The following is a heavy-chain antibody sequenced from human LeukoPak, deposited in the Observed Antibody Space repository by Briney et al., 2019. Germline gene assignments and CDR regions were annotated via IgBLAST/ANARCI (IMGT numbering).Heavy chain of an antibody. D-gene: IGHD3-22*01. CDR3: AKGVYYYDSSAYYYTYYFDY. CDR1: GFPFSSYA. Sequence: GGSLRLSCAASGFPFSSYAMSWVRQAPGKGLEWVSAISGSGGSTYYADSVKGRFTISRDNSKNTLYLQVNTLRAEDTAVYYCAKGVYYYDSSAYYYTYYFDYWGQGTLVTVSS. CDR2: ISGSGGST. J-gene: IGHJ4*02. V-gene: IGHV3-23*01.